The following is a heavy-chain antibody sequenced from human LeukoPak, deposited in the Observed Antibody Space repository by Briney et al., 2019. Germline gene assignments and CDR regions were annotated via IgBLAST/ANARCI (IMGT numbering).Heavy chain of an antibody. Sequence: GGSLRLSCVVSGFTFSDYGMYWVRQAPGKGLEWVALIWYDGGKKYYTDSVRGRFTISRDNSKNTLYLQMNSLRAEDTAVYYCARGGSQIFYYDFCDYWGQGTLVTVSS. CDR1: GFTFSDYG. CDR2: IWYDGGKK. D-gene: IGHD3-3*01. CDR3: ARGGSQIFYYDFCDY. J-gene: IGHJ4*02. V-gene: IGHV3-33*01.